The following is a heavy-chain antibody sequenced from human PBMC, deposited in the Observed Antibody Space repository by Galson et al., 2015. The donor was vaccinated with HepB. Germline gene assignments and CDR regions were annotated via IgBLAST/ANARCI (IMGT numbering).Heavy chain of an antibody. D-gene: IGHD4-11*01. CDR1: GFTFSNYW. CDR2: IKQDGSET. J-gene: IGHJ4*02. CDR3: ARGLGSNYGGGDY. Sequence: SLRLYCAASGFTFSNYWMTWVRQAPGKGLEWVANIKQDGSETYYVDSVKGRFTISSDNAENSLYLQMNSLRAEDTAVYYFARGLGSNYGGGDYWGQGTLVTVSS. V-gene: IGHV3-7*01.